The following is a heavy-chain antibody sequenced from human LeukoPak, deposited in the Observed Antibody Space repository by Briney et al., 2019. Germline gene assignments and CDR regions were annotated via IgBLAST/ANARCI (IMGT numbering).Heavy chain of an antibody. Sequence: SETLSLTCAVSGYSISSGYYWGWIRQPPGKGLEWIGSIYHSGSTYYNPSLKSRVTISVDTSKNQFSLKLSSVTAADTAVSYCASLIPIAARLYDYWGQGTLVTVSS. J-gene: IGHJ4*02. CDR2: IYHSGST. CDR3: ASLIPIAARLYDY. V-gene: IGHV4-38-2*01. CDR1: GYSISSGYY. D-gene: IGHD6-6*01.